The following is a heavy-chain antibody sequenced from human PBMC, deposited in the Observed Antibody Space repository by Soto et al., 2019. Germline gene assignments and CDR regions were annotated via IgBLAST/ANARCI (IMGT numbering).Heavy chain of an antibody. Sequence: GGSLRLSCAASGFTFSSYGMDWVRQAPGKGLEWVAVIWYDGSNKYYADSVKGRFTISRDNSKNTLYLQMNSLRAEDTAVYYCARDPASSGYSPDYWGQGTLVTVSS. V-gene: IGHV3-33*01. CDR1: GFTFSSYG. CDR2: IWYDGSNK. J-gene: IGHJ4*02. D-gene: IGHD3-22*01. CDR3: ARDPASSGYSPDY.